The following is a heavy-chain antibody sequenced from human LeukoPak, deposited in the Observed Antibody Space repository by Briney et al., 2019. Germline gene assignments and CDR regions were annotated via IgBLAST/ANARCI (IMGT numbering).Heavy chain of an antibody. CDR1: GGSISSYY. V-gene: IGHV4-4*07. CDR2: IYTSGST. CDR3: ARGDCSGGSCYGFHY. J-gene: IGHJ4*02. D-gene: IGHD2-15*01. Sequence: PSETLSLTCTVSGGSISSYYWSWIRQPAGKGLEWIGRIYTSGSTNYNPSLKSRVTMSVDTSKNQFSLKLSSVTAADTAVYYCARGDCSGGSCYGFHYWGQGTLVTVSS.